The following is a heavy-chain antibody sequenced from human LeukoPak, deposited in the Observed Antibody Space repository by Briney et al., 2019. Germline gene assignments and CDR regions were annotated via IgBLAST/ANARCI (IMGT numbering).Heavy chain of an antibody. CDR1: GGSVSSGSYY. D-gene: IGHD6-13*01. CDR3: ARTAAAAGTIYYYYMDV. V-gene: IGHV4-61*02. Sequence: SQTLFLTCTVSGGSVSSGSYYWSWIRQPAGKGLEWIGRIYTSGSTNYNPSLKSRVTISVDTSKNQFSLKLSSVTAADTAVYYCARTAAAAGTIYYYYMDVWGKGTTVTVSS. CDR2: IYTSGST. J-gene: IGHJ6*03.